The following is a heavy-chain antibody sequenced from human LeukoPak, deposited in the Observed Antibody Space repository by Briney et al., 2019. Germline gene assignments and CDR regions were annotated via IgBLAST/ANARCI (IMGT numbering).Heavy chain of an antibody. V-gene: IGHV4-39*07. CDR2: IYYSGNT. J-gene: IGHJ4*02. CDR3: ARGPHYGSGSYGY. D-gene: IGHD3-10*01. Sequence: SETLSLTCTVSGGSINSCSCYWGWIRQPPGKGLEWIGSIYYSGNTYYNPSLKSRVTISEDTSKTQFSLKLSSVTAADTAMYYCARGPHYGSGSYGYWGQGTLVTVSS. CDR1: GGSINSCSCY.